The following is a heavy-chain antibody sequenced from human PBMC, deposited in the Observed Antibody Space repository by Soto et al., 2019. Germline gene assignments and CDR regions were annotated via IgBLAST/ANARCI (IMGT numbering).Heavy chain of an antibody. CDR3: ARAPRDGYNYVLP. J-gene: IGHJ4*02. CDR2: ISAYNGNT. CDR1: GYTFTSYG. V-gene: IGHV1-18*01. D-gene: IGHD5-12*01. Sequence: QVQLVQSGAEVKKPGASVKVSCKASGYTFTSYGISWVRQVPGQGLEWMGWISAYNGNTNYAQKFQGRVTMTTDTSTTTAHMELRSLRSDDTAVYYCARAPRDGYNYVLPWGQGTLVIVSS.